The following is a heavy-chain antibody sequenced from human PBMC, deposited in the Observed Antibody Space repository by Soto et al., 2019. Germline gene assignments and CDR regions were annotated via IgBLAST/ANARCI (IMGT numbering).Heavy chain of an antibody. V-gene: IGHV3-7*01. CDR3: ESQRNYGDYDY. Sequence: EVQVVESGGGLVQPGGSLRLSCVASGFTFTNYWMSWVRQAPGKGLEWVANVKQDGSVTYYVDSVRGRFIISRDNARNSVYLQMSSLTAEDTAVYYCESQRNYGDYDYWGQGTLVTVSS. CDR1: GFTFTNYW. CDR2: VKQDGSVT. J-gene: IGHJ4*02. D-gene: IGHD4-17*01.